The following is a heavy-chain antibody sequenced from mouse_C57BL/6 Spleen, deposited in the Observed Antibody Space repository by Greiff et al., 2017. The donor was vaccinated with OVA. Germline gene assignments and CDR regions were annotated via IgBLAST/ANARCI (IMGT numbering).Heavy chain of an antibody. CDR1: GFTIKNTY. Sequence: EVQLQQSVAELVRPGASVKLSCTASGFTIKNTYMHWVKQRPEQGLEWIGRIDPANGNTKYAPKFQGKATITADTSSNTAYLQLSSLTSEDTAIYYCARGDYAFAYWGQGTLVTVSA. CDR2: IDPANGNT. J-gene: IGHJ3*01. V-gene: IGHV14-3*01. CDR3: ARGDYAFAY. D-gene: IGHD2-4*01.